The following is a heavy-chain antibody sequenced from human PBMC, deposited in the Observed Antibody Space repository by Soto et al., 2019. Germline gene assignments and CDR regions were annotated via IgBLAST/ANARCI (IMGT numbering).Heavy chain of an antibody. CDR2: INIDGSST. CDR3: ARDDGAAAGTRFDY. D-gene: IGHD6-13*01. CDR1: GITFSSYW. J-gene: IGHJ4*02. V-gene: IGHV3-74*01. Sequence: GGSLRLSCAASGITFSSYWMHLVRQSPGKGLVWVSRINIDGSSTSYADSVKGRFTISRDNAKNTLYLQMNSLRAEDTAVYYCARDDGAAAGTRFDYWGLGTLVTVSS.